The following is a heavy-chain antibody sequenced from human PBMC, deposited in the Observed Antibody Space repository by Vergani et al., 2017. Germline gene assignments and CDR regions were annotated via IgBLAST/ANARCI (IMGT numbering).Heavy chain of an antibody. CDR2: IIPIFGTA. CDR1: GGTFSSYA. V-gene: IGHV1-69*01. Sequence: QVQLVQSGAEVKKPGSSVKVSCKASGGTFSSYAISWVRQAPGQGLEWMGGIIPIFGTANYEQKFQGRVTITADESTSTVYMELSSLRSEDTAVYYCARGEGAGNLAELDYWGQGTLVTVSS. D-gene: IGHD6-19*01. CDR3: ARGEGAGNLAELDY. J-gene: IGHJ4*02.